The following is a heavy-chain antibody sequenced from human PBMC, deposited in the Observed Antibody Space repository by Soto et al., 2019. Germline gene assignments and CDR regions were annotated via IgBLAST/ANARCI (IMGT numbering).Heavy chain of an antibody. CDR1: GFTFTSSA. Sequence: SLKVSCKASGFTFTSSAMQWVRQARGQRLEWIGWIVVGSGNTNYAQKFQERVTITRDMSTSTAYMELSSLRSEDTAVYYCAAGYDFWSGDYYMDVWGKGTTVTVSS. J-gene: IGHJ6*03. D-gene: IGHD3-3*01. CDR2: IVVGSGNT. V-gene: IGHV1-58*02. CDR3: AAGYDFWSGDYYMDV.